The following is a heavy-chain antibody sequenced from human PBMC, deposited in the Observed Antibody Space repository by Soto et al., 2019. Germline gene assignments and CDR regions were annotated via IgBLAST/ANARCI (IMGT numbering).Heavy chain of an antibody. D-gene: IGHD2-21*02. CDR1: GGSISNGDYS. J-gene: IGHJ5*02. V-gene: IGHV4-31*02. Sequence: SETLSLTWTVSGGSISNGDYSWTWIRQHPGKGLEWIGFIYNSGNTYYNPSLKSRITISVDTSKNQFSLSLNSVTVADTAVYYCAVSPGGDRQMAWFDPWGQGTLVTVSS. CDR2: IYNSGNT. CDR3: AVSPGGDRQMAWFDP.